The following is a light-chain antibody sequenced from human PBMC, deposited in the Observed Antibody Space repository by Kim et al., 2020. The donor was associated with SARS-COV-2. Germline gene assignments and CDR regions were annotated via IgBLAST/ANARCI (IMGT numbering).Light chain of an antibody. CDR2: EDY. CDR3: QSYDDTIVV. CDR1: SGPFASSY. V-gene: IGLV6-57*03. Sequence: GGTVTISGTRSSGPFASSYVQWFQQRPGSVPTTVIFEDYQRPSGVPDRFSGSVDSSSNSASLTISGLRAEDEGHYYCQSYDDTIVVFGGGTQLTVL. J-gene: IGLJ2*01.